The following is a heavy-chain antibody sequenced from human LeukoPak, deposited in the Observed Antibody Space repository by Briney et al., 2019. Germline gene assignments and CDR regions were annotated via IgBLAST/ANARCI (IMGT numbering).Heavy chain of an antibody. J-gene: IGHJ4*02. Sequence: SETLSLTCTVSAGSINNYYWSWIRQPAGKGLEWIGRIYTSGSTNYNPSLKSRVTMSVDTSKNQFSLKLSSVTAADTAVYYCARGGYYDSSGLYFFDYWGQGTLVTVSS. CDR1: AGSINNYY. V-gene: IGHV4-4*07. CDR3: ARGGYYDSSGLYFFDY. CDR2: IYTSGST. D-gene: IGHD3-22*01.